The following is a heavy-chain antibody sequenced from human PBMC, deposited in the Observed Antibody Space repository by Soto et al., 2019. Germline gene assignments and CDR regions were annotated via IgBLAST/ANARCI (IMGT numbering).Heavy chain of an antibody. J-gene: IGHJ4*02. V-gene: IGHV3-23*01. CDR2: ISGSGGST. CDR1: GFTFSSYA. D-gene: IGHD3-22*01. CDR3: ARQGVNYYDSSGYAGGFDY. Sequence: EVQLLESGGGLVQPGGSLRLSCAASGFTFSSYAMSWVRQAPGKGLEWVSAISGSGGSTYYADSVKGRFTISRDNSKNTLYLQMNSLRAEGTAVDYCARQGVNYYDSSGYAGGFDYWGQGTLVTVSS.